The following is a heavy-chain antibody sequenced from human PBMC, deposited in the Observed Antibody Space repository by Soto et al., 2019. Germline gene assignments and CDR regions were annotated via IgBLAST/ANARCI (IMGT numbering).Heavy chain of an antibody. V-gene: IGHV3-23*01. Sequence: GGSLRLSCAASGFTFSSYAMSWVRQAPGKGLEWVSAISGSGGSTYYADSVKGRFTISRDNSKNTLYLQMNSLRAEDTAVYYCAKRMEGTMIVVVITYFDYWGQGTLVTVSS. CDR1: GFTFSSYA. J-gene: IGHJ4*02. CDR3: AKRMEGTMIVVVITYFDY. D-gene: IGHD3-22*01. CDR2: ISGSGGST.